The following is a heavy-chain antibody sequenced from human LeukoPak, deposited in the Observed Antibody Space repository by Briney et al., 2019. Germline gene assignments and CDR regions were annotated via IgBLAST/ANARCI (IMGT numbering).Heavy chain of an antibody. CDR1: GLTFSSYA. Sequence: PGGSLRLSCAASGLTFSSYAMHWVRQAPGKGLEWVAVISYDGGNKYFADSVKGRFTISRDNSKNTLYLQMNSLRAEDTAVYYCARDYDSIHAFDIWGQGTMVTVSS. CDR2: ISYDGGNK. CDR3: ARDYDSIHAFDI. V-gene: IGHV3-30-3*01. J-gene: IGHJ3*02. D-gene: IGHD5-12*01.